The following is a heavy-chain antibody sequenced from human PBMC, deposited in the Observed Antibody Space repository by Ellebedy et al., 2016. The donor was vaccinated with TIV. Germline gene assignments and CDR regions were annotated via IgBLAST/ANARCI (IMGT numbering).Heavy chain of an antibody. CDR2: ISSTSSYM. CDR1: GFTFSNYG. Sequence: GESLKISCAASGFTFSNYGMNWVRQAPGKGLQWASSISSTSSYMNYADSVKGRFTISRDNAKNSLYLEMNSLRDDDTAVYYCARAAEYYYGSGSCNDFWGQGTLVTVSS. D-gene: IGHD3-10*01. CDR3: ARAAEYYYGSGSCNDF. J-gene: IGHJ4*02. V-gene: IGHV3-21*01.